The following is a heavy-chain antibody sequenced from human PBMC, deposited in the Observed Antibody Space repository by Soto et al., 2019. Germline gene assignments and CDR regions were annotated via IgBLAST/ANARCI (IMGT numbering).Heavy chain of an antibody. V-gene: IGHV1-2*04. D-gene: IGHD3-3*01. CDR1: GYTFTGYY. Sequence: GASVKVSCKASGYTFTGYYMHWVRQAPGQGLEWMGWINPNSGGTNYAQKFQGWVTMTRDTSISTAYMELSRLRSDDTAVYYCARDRGGCITIFGVFIITPLGFGMDVWGRGTTVTVSS. CDR3: ARDRGGCITIFGVFIITPLGFGMDV. J-gene: IGHJ6*02. CDR2: INPNSGGT.